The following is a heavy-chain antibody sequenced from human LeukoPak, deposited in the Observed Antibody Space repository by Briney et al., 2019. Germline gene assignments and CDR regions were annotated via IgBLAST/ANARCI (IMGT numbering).Heavy chain of an antibody. CDR1: GFTVSSNY. Sequence: GGSLRLSCAASGFTVSSNYMSWVRQAPGKGLEWVSVIYSGGSTYYADSVKGRFTISRDNSKNTLYLQMNSLRAEDTAVYYCATHSSGWYAYYMDVWGKGTTVTISS. CDR2: IYSGGST. J-gene: IGHJ6*03. D-gene: IGHD6-19*01. V-gene: IGHV3-66*01. CDR3: ATHSSGWYAYYMDV.